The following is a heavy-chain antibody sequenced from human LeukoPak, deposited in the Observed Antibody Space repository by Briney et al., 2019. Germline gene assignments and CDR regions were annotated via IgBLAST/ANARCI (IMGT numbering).Heavy chain of an antibody. V-gene: IGHV3-30*02. CDR3: AKERNNRNNHNGLDS. CDR2: IRFDGSDK. CDR1: GSTFNTYG. D-gene: IGHD1/OR15-1a*01. J-gene: IGHJ5*01. Sequence: GGSLRLSCAASGSTFNTYGMHWVRQAPGKGLEWVAFIRFDGSDKYYADSVKGRFTISRDTSKSTLYLQMNSLRGEDTAVYYCAKERNNRNNHNGLDSWGQGTLVTVSS.